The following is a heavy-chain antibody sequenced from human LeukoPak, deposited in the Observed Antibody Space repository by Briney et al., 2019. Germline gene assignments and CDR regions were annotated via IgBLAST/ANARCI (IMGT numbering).Heavy chain of an antibody. V-gene: IGHV3-23*01. CDR1: GFTFNSYA. CDR2: ISARGGTT. Sequence: GGSLRLSCAASGFTFNSYAMSWVRQAPGKGLEWVSAISARGGTTYYADSVKGRFTISRDNSKNTLYLQMNSLRAEDTAVYYCAKDLFIVGATGFDYWGQGTLVTVSS. D-gene: IGHD1-26*01. CDR3: AKDLFIVGATGFDY. J-gene: IGHJ4*02.